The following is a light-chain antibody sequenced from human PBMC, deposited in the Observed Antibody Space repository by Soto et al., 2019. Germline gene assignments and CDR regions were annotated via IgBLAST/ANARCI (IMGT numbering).Light chain of an antibody. J-gene: IGKJ2*01. Sequence: DIQMTQSPSTLSASVGDGVTITCRASQRISTWLAWYQQKPGKAPKLLIYDASTLESGVPSRFRGSGSGTEFTLTISSLQPDDFATYYCQQYSIYWNTFGQGTKLEIK. CDR3: QQYSIYWNT. CDR2: DAS. CDR1: QRISTW. V-gene: IGKV1-5*01.